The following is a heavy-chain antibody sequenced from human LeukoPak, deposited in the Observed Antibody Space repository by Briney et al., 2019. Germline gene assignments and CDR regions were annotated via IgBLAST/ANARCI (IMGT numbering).Heavy chain of an antibody. D-gene: IGHD4-17*01. CDR3: ARTAVTPGSSDAFDI. CDR1: GFTVSGNY. J-gene: IGHJ3*02. Sequence: GGSLRLSCAASGFTVSGNYMTWFRQAPGKGLEWASIIYSAGDTYFADSVKGQFTMSRDTSKNTLYLQMNSLRVEDTAVYYCARTAVTPGSSDAFDIWGQGTMVTVSS. V-gene: IGHV3-53*01. CDR2: IYSAGDT.